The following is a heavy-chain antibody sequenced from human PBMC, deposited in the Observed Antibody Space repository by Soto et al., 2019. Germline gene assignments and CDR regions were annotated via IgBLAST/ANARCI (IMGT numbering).Heavy chain of an antibody. J-gene: IGHJ4*02. CDR3: ARHSYGDYDRWFDY. Sequence: QVQLQESGPGLVKPSETLSLTCSVSGGSINNYYWSWIRQPPGKGLEWIGYINYSGSTNYNASLKSRVTISVDTSKTQFSLRLNSVTAADTAVYYCARHSYGDYDRWFDYWGQGTQVTVSS. CDR1: GGSINNYY. CDR2: INYSGST. D-gene: IGHD4-17*01. V-gene: IGHV4-59*08.